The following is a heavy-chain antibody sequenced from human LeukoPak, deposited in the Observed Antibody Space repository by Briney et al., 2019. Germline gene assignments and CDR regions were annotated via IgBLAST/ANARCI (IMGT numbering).Heavy chain of an antibody. J-gene: IGHJ4*02. CDR1: GYSFTNYW. CDR2: IHPGDSGT. Sequence: GESLKISCKGSGYSFTNYWIGWVRQMPGKGLEWMGIIHPGDSGTRYSPSFQGQVTMSVDESITTAYLQWSSLRASDSAIYYRAGGGTYRYGSSDYWGQGTLVTVSS. CDR3: AGGGTYRYGSSDY. D-gene: IGHD5-18*01. V-gene: IGHV5-51*01.